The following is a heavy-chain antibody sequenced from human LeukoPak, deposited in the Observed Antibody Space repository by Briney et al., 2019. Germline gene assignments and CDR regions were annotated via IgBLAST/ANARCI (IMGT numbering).Heavy chain of an antibody. CDR3: ARSWSGSGYYPGY. CDR2: IYSGGST. J-gene: IGHJ4*02. Sequence: GGSLRLSCAASGFTVSSNYMSWVRQAPGKGLEWVSVIYSGGSTYYADSVKGRFTISRDNSKNTLYLQMNSLRAEDTAVYYCARSWSGSGYYPGYWGQGGLVTVCS. CDR1: GFTVSSNY. D-gene: IGHD3-22*01. V-gene: IGHV3-66*01.